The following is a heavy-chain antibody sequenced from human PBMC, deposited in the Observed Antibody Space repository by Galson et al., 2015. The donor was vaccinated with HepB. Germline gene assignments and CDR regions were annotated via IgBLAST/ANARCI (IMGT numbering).Heavy chain of an antibody. V-gene: IGHV4-59*08. D-gene: IGHD4-23*01. CDR3: ARLVVTGYYWYFDL. Sequence: ETLSLTCTVSGGSISNYYWSWIRQPPGKGLEWIGYIYYTGSTNYNPSLKSRVTMSIDTSKNQFSLKLTSVTAADTAVYYCARLVVTGYYWYFDLWGRGTLVTVSS. CDR1: GGSISNYY. J-gene: IGHJ2*01. CDR2: IYYTGST.